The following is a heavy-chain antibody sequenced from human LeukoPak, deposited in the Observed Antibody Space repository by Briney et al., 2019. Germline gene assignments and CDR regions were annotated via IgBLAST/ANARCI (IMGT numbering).Heavy chain of an antibody. J-gene: IGHJ1*01. Sequence: GGSLRLSWAASGFTFSSYAMSWVRQAPGKGLEWVSAISGSGGSPYYADSVKGRFTISRDNSKNTLYLQMNSLRAEDTAVYYCAKYPSGAYDFWSGYYHAEYFQHWGQGTLVTVSS. CDR3: AKYPSGAYDFWSGYYHAEYFQH. V-gene: IGHV3-23*01. CDR2: ISGSGGSP. CDR1: GFTFSSYA. D-gene: IGHD3-3*01.